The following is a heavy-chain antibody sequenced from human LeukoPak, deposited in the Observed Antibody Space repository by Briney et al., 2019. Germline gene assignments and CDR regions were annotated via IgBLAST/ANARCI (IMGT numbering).Heavy chain of an antibody. Sequence: ASVKVSSKASGYTFPGYYMQSGREAPGQGLEWMGWINPNSGGTNYAQKFQGRVTMTRDTSISTAYMELSRLRSDDTAVYYCARDMVMVTYLFDPWGQGTLVSVSS. CDR2: INPNSGGT. V-gene: IGHV1-2*02. J-gene: IGHJ5*02. D-gene: IGHD5-18*01. CDR1: GYTFPGYY. CDR3: ARDMVMVTYLFDP.